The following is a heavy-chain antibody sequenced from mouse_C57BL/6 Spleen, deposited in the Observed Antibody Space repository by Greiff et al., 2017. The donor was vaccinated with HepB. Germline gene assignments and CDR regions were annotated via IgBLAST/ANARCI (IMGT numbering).Heavy chain of an antibody. D-gene: IGHD3-2*01. V-gene: IGHV1-64*01. Sequence: VQLQQPGAELVKPGASVKLSCKASGYSFTSYWMHWVKQRPGQGLEWIGMIHPNRGSTNYNEKFKSKATLTVDKSSSTAYMQLSSLTSEDSAVYYCAREEGTARATVAYWGQGTLGTVSA. CDR2: IHPNRGST. CDR3: AREEGTARATVAY. J-gene: IGHJ3*01. CDR1: GYSFTSYW.